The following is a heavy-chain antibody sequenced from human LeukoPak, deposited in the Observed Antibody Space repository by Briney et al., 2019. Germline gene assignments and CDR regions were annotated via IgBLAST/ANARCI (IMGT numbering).Heavy chain of an antibody. CDR2: ISSSGGPI. V-gene: IGHV3-48*04. CDR3: AREVPTGTSFDY. D-gene: IGHD4-17*01. CDR1: GFTFSSYG. Sequence: PGGSLRLSCAASGFTFSSYGMSWVRQAPGKGLEWASYISSSGGPIFYADSVKGRFTISRDNAKNSLFLQMSSLRAEDTAVYYCAREVPTGTSFDYWAQGTLVTVSS. J-gene: IGHJ4*02.